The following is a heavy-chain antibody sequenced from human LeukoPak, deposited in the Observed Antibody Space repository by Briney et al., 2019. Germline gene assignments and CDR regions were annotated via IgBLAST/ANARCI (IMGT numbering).Heavy chain of an antibody. CDR3: ARGVRFGYSYALAAKKYYFDY. CDR2: INHSGST. Sequence: PSETLSLTCAVYGGSFSGYYWSWIRQPPGKGLEWIGEINHSGSTNYNPSLKSRVTISVGTSKNQFSLKLSSVTAADTAVYYCARGVRFGYSYALAAKKYYFDYWGQGTLVTVSS. V-gene: IGHV4-34*01. D-gene: IGHD5-18*01. J-gene: IGHJ4*02. CDR1: GGSFSGYY.